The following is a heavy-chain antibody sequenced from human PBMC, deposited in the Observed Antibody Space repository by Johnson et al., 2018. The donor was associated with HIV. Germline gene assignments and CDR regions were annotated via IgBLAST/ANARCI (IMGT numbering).Heavy chain of an antibody. CDR2: ISWDGGST. CDR1: GFTVSSNY. V-gene: IGHV3-43*02. D-gene: IGHD4-23*01. Sequence: VQLVESGGGLVQPGGSLRLSCAASGFTVSSNYMSWVRQAPGKGLEWVSLISWDGGSTYYADSVKGRFTISRDNSKNSLYLQMNSLRTEDTALYYCARERPGYGGHDAFDIWGQGTMVTVAS. CDR3: ARERPGYGGHDAFDI. J-gene: IGHJ3*02.